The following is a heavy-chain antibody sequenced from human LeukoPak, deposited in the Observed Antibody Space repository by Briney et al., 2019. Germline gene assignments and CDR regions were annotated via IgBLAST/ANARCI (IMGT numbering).Heavy chain of an antibody. Sequence: ASVKVSCKASGYTFTSYHMHWVRQAPGQGLEWMGIINPSGGSTSYAQKFQGRVTITADESTSTAYMELSSLRSEDTAVYYCARGRMAGTYVFDSWGQGTLVTVSS. CDR3: ARGRMAGTYVFDS. CDR1: GYTFTSYH. J-gene: IGHJ4*02. CDR2: INPSGGST. D-gene: IGHD6-19*01. V-gene: IGHV1-46*01.